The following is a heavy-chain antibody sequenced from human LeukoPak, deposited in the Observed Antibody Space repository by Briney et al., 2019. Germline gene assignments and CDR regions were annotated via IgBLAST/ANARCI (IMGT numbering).Heavy chain of an antibody. CDR1: GGSISSYY. D-gene: IGHD3-10*01. Sequence: SETLSLTCSVSGGSISSYYWSWIRQSPGKGLEWIGYIYYTGITNYNPSLKSRVTISVDTSKNQFSLKLSSVTAADMAVYYCARDRAKYPRGYYYYMDVWGKGTPVTVSS. CDR2: IYYTGIT. J-gene: IGHJ6*03. CDR3: ARDRAKYPRGYYYYMDV. V-gene: IGHV4-59*12.